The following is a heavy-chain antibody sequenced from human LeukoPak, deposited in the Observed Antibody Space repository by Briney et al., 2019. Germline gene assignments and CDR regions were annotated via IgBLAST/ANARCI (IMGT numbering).Heavy chain of an antibody. D-gene: IGHD6-13*01. CDR2: ISAYNGNT. V-gene: IGHV1-18*01. Sequence: ASVKVSYKASGYTFTSYGISWVRQAPGQGLEWMGCISAYNGNTNYAQKLQGRVTMTTDTSTSTAYMELRSLRSDDTAVYYCAREGLYSSSWYWADYWGQGTLVTVSS. CDR1: GYTFTSYG. CDR3: AREGLYSSSWYWADY. J-gene: IGHJ4*02.